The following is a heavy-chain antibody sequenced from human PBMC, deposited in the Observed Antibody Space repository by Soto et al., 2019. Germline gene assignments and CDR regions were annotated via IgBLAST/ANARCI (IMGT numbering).Heavy chain of an antibody. CDR3: ARGELSGYPLRGDAFDI. CDR1: GYTFTGYY. J-gene: IGHJ3*02. V-gene: IGHV1-2*02. D-gene: IGHD3-22*01. CDR2: NNPSSGGT. Sequence: ASVQVSCNASGYTFTGYYMHSVLQAPGQGPEWMGWNNPSSGGTNYAQKPQGRVTMTTDTSTGTAYMELRSLRTDDTDVYYCARGELSGYPLRGDAFDIWGQGTMVTVSS.